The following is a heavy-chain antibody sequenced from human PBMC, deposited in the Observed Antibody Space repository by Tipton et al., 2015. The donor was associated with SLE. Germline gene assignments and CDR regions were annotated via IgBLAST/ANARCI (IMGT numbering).Heavy chain of an antibody. J-gene: IGHJ6*02. D-gene: IGHD2-2*01. V-gene: IGHV3-23*01. CDR1: GFTFSSYA. CDR3: ASGEYQLLFTPYYYGMDV. Sequence: SLRLSCAASGFTFSSYAMSWVRQAPGKGLEWVSAISGSGGSTYYADSVKGRFTISRDNSNNTLYLQMNSLRAEDTAVYYCASGEYQLLFTPYYYGMDVWCQGTTVTVSS. CDR2: ISGSGGST.